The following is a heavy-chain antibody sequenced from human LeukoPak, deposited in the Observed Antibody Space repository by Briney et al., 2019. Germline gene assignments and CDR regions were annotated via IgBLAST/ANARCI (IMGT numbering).Heavy chain of an antibody. CDR3: ATGIIHQYFDY. D-gene: IGHD5-18*01. V-gene: IGHV4-34*01. Sequence: SETLSLNCAVYGGSFSGYYWSWIRQPPGKGLEWIGEINHSGSTNYNPSLKSRVTISVDTSKNQFSLKLSSVTAADTAVYYCATGIIHQYFDYWGQGTLVTVSS. CDR1: GGSFSGYY. CDR2: INHSGST. J-gene: IGHJ4*02.